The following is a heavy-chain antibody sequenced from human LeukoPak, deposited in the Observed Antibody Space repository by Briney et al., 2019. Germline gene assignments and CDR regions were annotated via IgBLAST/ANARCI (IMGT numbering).Heavy chain of an antibody. CDR3: ARDFEIPLRFLEWLLPYFDY. CDR1: GFTLSSFR. V-gene: IGHV3-74*01. Sequence: GGSLRLSCAASGFTLSSFRMHWVRQAPGKGLVWVSRINTDGSSRTYADSVKGRFTISRDNAKNSLYLQMNSQRAEDTAVYYCARDFEIPLRFLEWLLPYFDYWGQGTLVTVSS. CDR2: INTDGSSR. D-gene: IGHD3-3*01. J-gene: IGHJ4*02.